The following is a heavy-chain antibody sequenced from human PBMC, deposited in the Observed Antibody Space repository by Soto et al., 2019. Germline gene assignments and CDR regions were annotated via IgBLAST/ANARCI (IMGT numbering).Heavy chain of an antibody. CDR1: GFTFSSHA. D-gene: IGHD6-13*01. Sequence: SLRLSCAASGFTFSSHAMHWVRQAPGKGLEWVAVISYDGSNKYYADSVKGRFTISRDNSKNTLYLQMNSLRAEDTAVYYCAREEGDSSSWYFDYWGQGTLVTVSS. V-gene: IGHV3-30-3*01. J-gene: IGHJ4*02. CDR3: AREEGDSSSWYFDY. CDR2: ISYDGSNK.